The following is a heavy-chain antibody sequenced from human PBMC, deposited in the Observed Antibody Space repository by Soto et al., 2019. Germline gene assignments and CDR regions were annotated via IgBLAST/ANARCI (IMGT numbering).Heavy chain of an antibody. CDR1: GFTFSSYG. J-gene: IGHJ4*02. CDR3: AKLMYSFDSSGFSVDY. CDR2: ISYGGSNQ. D-gene: IGHD3-22*01. Sequence: QARLVESGGGVVQPGRSLRLSCVASGFTFSSYGMQWVRQAPGKGLDWVAFISYGGSNQYYADSVKGRFTISRDDSKNMLYLQMYSLRPEDTAVYYCAKLMYSFDSSGFSVDYWGQGTLATVSS. V-gene: IGHV3-30*18.